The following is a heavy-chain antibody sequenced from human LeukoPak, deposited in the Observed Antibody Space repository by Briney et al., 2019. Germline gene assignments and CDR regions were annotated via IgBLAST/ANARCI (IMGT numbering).Heavy chain of an antibody. D-gene: IGHD3-10*01. J-gene: IGHJ4*02. Sequence: GGSLRLSCAASGFTFSDYYMSWLRQAPGKGLEWVSYISSSGNNIYYADSVKGRFTISRDNAKSSLYLQMNSLRAEDTAVYYCARDWAGGPHDYWGQGTLVTVSS. CDR2: ISSSGNNI. CDR3: ARDWAGGPHDY. V-gene: IGHV3-11*04. CDR1: GFTFSDYY.